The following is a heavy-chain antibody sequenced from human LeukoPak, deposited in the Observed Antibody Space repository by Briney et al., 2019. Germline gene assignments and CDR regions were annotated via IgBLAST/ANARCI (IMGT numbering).Heavy chain of an antibody. CDR1: GYTFTGYY. Sequence: ASVKVSCKASGYTFTGYYMHWVRQAPGQGLEWMGWINPNSGGTNYAQKFQGRVTMTRDTSISTAYMELSRLRSDDTAVYYCARAGRYDFWSGYYPNDYWGQGTLVTVSS. CDR3: ARAGRYDFWSGYYPNDY. J-gene: IGHJ4*02. V-gene: IGHV1-2*02. CDR2: INPNSGGT. D-gene: IGHD3-3*01.